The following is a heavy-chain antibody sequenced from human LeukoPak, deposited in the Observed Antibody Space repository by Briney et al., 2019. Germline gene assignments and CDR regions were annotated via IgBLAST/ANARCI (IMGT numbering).Heavy chain of an antibody. CDR2: ISGSGDNT. CDR1: GFTFSTYA. V-gene: IGHV3-23*01. J-gene: IGHJ4*02. Sequence: TGGSLRLSCAASGFTFSTYAMNWVRQAPGKGLEWVSTISGSGDNTYYADSVKGRFTISRDNSKNTLYLQVNSLRAADTAVYYCAKDLRWSCSYTSCYLFDYWGQGTLVTVSS. CDR3: AKDLRWSCSYTSCYLFDY. D-gene: IGHD2-2*01.